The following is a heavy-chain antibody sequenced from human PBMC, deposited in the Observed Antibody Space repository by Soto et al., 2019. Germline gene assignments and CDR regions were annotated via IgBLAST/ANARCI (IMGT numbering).Heavy chain of an antibody. CDR2: IYFTGNT. CDR1: GGSITSSSHF. D-gene: IGHD6-25*01. CDR3: AGQTFTIAAASYGRSNWFDP. V-gene: IGHV4-39*01. Sequence: SETLSLTCTVSGGSITSSSHFWGWVRQPPGKGLEWIGTIYFTGNTYYTPSLKSRLTMSIDTSKNEFSLRLNSVTAADMAVYYCAGQTFTIAAASYGRSNWFDPWGPGTLVTVSS. J-gene: IGHJ5*02.